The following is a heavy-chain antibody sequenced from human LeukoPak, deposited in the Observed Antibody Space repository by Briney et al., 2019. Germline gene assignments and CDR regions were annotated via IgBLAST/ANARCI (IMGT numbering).Heavy chain of an antibody. CDR3: VRDGEGVAISVNYWFDP. CDR2: MNPNNSNT. CDR1: GFTFTGYD. V-gene: IGHV1-8*01. D-gene: IGHD3-10*01. J-gene: IGHJ5*02. Sequence: ASVKVSCKASGFTFTGYDINWVRQASGQGLEWMGWMNPNNSNTGYAQKFQGRVTMTRDTSISTAYMELRGLRSEDTAVYYCVRDGEGVAISVNYWFDPWGQGTLVTVSS.